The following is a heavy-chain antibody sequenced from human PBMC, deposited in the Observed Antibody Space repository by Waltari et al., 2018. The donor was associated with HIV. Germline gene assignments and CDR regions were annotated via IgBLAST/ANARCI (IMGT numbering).Heavy chain of an antibody. CDR1: GFTFSSFG. Sequence: VQLVESGRGVVQPGRSRRLSCAASGFTFSSFGMHWVRQAPGDGLGWSADISNYGSSKYYAGSVKVRFTITRDISKTALDLHMNSSLAEDSAVAYCATPFYCASTTYYYGRDYWGQGTLVTVSS. D-gene: IGHD3-22*01. V-gene: IGHV3-30-3*01. J-gene: IGHJ4*02. CDR2: ISNYGSSK. CDR3: ATPFYCASTTYYYGRDY.